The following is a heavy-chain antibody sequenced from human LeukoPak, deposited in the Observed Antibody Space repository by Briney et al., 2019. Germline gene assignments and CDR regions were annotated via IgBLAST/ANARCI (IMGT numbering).Heavy chain of an antibody. CDR2: IYYNGIT. Sequence: SETLSLTCGVSGGSISRSDHYWSWIRQPPGKGLEWIGNIYYNGITYYNPSLKSRVTMSVDTSQNQFSLKLSSMTAADTAVYYCARARSGTTVATDFDYWGQGTLVTVSS. CDR1: GGSISRSDHY. D-gene: IGHD4-17*01. V-gene: IGHV4-30-4*01. CDR3: ARARSGTTVATDFDY. J-gene: IGHJ4*02.